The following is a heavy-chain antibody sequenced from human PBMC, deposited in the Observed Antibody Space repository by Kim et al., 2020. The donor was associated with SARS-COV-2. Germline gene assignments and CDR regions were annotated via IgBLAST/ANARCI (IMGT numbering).Heavy chain of an antibody. CDR3: AKDGRKGSGSYRNWFDP. CDR1: GFTFSSYA. D-gene: IGHD3-10*01. CDR2: ISGSGGST. Sequence: GGSLRLSCAASGFTFSSYAMSWVRQAPGKGLEWVSAISGSGGSTYYADSVKGRFTISRDNSKNTLYLQMNSLRAEDTAVYYCAKDGRKGSGSYRNWFDPWGQGTLVTVSS. J-gene: IGHJ5*02. V-gene: IGHV3-23*01.